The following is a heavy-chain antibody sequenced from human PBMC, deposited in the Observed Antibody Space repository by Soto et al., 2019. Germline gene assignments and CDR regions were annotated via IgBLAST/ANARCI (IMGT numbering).Heavy chain of an antibody. CDR1: EGTFNNYA. J-gene: IGHJ4*02. Sequence: GASVKVSCKASEGTFNNYAISWIRQAPGHGLEWMGGIIPIFGTPNYAQKFQGRVTISADRSTTTAYMELTSLISEDTAVYYCVRVLEGSSWNAIDFWGQGTLVTAPQ. D-gene: IGHD6-13*01. CDR3: VRVLEGSSWNAIDF. CDR2: IIPIFGTP. V-gene: IGHV1-69*06.